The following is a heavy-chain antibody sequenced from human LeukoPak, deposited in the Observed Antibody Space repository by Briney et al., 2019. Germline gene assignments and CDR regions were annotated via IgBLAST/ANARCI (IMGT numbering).Heavy chain of an antibody. CDR1: GYSFSTYW. V-gene: IGHV5-51*01. CDR2: IYPGDSDT. J-gene: IGHJ4*02. Sequence: KLGESLKISCQGSGYSFSTYWIGWVRQMPGKGLEWMGIIYPGDSDTRYSPSFRGQVTISADKSISTAYLQWSSLKASDTAMYYCARRHSSLPLDYWGQGTLVTVSS. CDR3: ARRHSSLPLDY. D-gene: IGHD3-22*01.